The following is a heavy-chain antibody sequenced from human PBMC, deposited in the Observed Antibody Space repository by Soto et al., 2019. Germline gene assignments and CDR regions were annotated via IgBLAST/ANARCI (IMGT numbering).Heavy chain of an antibody. CDR1: GYTFTSYA. Sequence: QVQLVQSGAEVKKPGASVKVSCKASGYTFTSYAMHWVRQAPGQRLEWMGWINAGNGNTKYSQKFQGRVTITRDTSASSAYMELSSLRSEDAAVYYCARGGSLYWYFDFWGRGTLLTVSS. J-gene: IGHJ2*01. CDR3: ARGGSLYWYFDF. D-gene: IGHD1-26*01. V-gene: IGHV1-3*01. CDR2: INAGNGNT.